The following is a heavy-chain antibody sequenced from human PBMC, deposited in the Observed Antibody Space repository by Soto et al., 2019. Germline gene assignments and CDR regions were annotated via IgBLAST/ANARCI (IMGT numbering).Heavy chain of an antibody. CDR1: GFTFSSYA. CDR2: ISGSGGST. CDR3: ANQGAPRPDGYNFDY. J-gene: IGHJ4*02. V-gene: IGHV3-23*01. D-gene: IGHD5-12*01. Sequence: PGGSLRLSCAASGFTFSSYAMSWVRQAQGKGLEWVSAISGSGGSTYYADSVKGQVTISRDNSKNTLYLQMNSLRSEDTAVYYCANQGAPRPDGYNFDYWGQGTLVTVS.